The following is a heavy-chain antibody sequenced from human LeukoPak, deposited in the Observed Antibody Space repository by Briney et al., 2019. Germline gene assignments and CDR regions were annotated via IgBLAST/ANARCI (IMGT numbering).Heavy chain of an antibody. CDR1: GDSVSINSAI. Sequence: SQTLSLTCAISGDSVSINSAIWIWIRQSPSRGLQWLGRTYYRSKWYNDYAVSVKSRITLNVDTSKYQFSLQLISVTPEDTAVYYCARSSNLHYFDYWGQGTQVTVSS. CDR3: ARSSNLHYFDY. J-gene: IGHJ4*02. V-gene: IGHV6-1*01. CDR2: TYYRSKWYN.